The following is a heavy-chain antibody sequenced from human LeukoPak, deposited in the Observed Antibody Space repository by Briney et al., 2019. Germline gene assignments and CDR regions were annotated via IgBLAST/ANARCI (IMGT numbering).Heavy chain of an antibody. Sequence: PGRSLRLSCAASGFTFSSYGMHWVRQAPGKGLECVAVISYDGSNKYYADSVKGRFTISRDNSKNTLYLQMNSLRAEDTAVYYCAKDREMRAFDIWGQGTMVTVSS. D-gene: IGHD3-10*01. CDR2: ISYDGSNK. CDR1: GFTFSSYG. CDR3: AKDREMRAFDI. V-gene: IGHV3-30*18. J-gene: IGHJ3*02.